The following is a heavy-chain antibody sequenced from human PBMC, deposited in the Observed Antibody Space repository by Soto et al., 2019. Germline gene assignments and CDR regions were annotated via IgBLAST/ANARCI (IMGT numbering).Heavy chain of an antibody. CDR1: GGSISSYY. CDR3: ARTATQNSTGFDY. Sequence: PSETLSLTCTVSGGSISSYYWSWIRQPPGKGLEWIGYISYSGSTNYNPSLKSRVTTSLDTSKKQFSLKLSSVTAADMAVYYCARTATQNSTGFDYWGQGTLVTVSS. D-gene: IGHD4-4*01. V-gene: IGHV4-59*01. J-gene: IGHJ4*02. CDR2: ISYSGST.